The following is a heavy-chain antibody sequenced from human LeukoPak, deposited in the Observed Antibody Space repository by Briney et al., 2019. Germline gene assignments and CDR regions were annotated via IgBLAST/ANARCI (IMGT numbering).Heavy chain of an antibody. V-gene: IGHV5-51*01. J-gene: IGHJ4*02. CDR3: ARRGHGSSWYYFDY. CDR2: IYPGDSDT. CDR1: GSSFTSYW. D-gene: IGHD6-13*01. Sequence: GESRKISFKGSGSSFTSYWIGWVRPMPGKGLEWMGIIYPGDSDTRYSPSFQGQVTISADKSISTAYLQWNSLKASDTAIYYCARRGHGSSWYYFDYWGQGTLVTVSS.